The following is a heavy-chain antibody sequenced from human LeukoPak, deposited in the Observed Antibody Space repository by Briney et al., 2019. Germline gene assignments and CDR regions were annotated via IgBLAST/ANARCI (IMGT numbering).Heavy chain of an antibody. CDR1: GGSISSYY. J-gene: IGHJ4*02. CDR2: IYYSGST. V-gene: IGHV4-59*01. D-gene: IGHD3-3*01. CDR3: ARGIGTIPGTNDY. Sequence: SETLSLTCTVSGGSISSYYWSWIRQPPGKGLEWIGYIYYSGSTNYNPSLKSRVTISVDTSKNQFSLKLTSVTAADTAVYYCARGIGTIPGTNDYWGQGTLVTVSS.